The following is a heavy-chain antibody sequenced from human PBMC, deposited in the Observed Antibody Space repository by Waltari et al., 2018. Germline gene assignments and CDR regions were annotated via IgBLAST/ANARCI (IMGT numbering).Heavy chain of an antibody. Sequence: QLQLQESGPGLVKPSGTLSVNCAVSGDSVSSAFLWNWVRQSPQKGLEWIGQVHGTGRTNYNPSFASRVTVSQDTSKNLFSLKVTSATAADTAVYYCARDRGRGLYLDTWGPGTLVTVSP. CDR2: VHGTGRT. D-gene: IGHD2-15*01. V-gene: IGHV4-4*02. J-gene: IGHJ5*02. CDR3: ARDRGRGLYLDT. CDR1: GDSVSSAFL.